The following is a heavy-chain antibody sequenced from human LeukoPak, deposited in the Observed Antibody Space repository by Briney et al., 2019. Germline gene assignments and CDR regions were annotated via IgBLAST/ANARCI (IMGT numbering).Heavy chain of an antibody. D-gene: IGHD3-10*01. V-gene: IGHV1-69*05. CDR2: IIPIFGTA. CDR3: ASPRWFGELWSPFDY. Sequence: GASVKVSCKASGGTLSSYAISWVRQAPGQGLEWMGGIIPIFGTANYAQKFQGRVTITTDESTSTAYMELSSLRSEDTAVYYCASPRWFGELWSPFDYWGQGTLVTVSS. CDR1: GGTLSSYA. J-gene: IGHJ4*02.